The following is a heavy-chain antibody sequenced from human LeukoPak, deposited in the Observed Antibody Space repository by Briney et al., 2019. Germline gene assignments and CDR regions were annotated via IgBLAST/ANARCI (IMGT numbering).Heavy chain of an antibody. D-gene: IGHD6-19*01. CDR1: GGTFSSYA. CDR3: AGRSGYSSGWYGGPFDY. CDR2: IIPIFGTA. V-gene: IGHV1-69*06. Sequence: GASVKVSCKASGGTFSSYAISWVRQAPGQGLEWMGGIIPIFGTANYAQKFQGRVTITADKSTSTAYMELSSLRSEDTAVYYCAGRSGYSSGWYGGPFDYWGQGTLVTVSS. J-gene: IGHJ4*02.